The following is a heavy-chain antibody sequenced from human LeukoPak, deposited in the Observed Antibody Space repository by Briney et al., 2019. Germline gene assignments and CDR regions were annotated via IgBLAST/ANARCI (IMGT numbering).Heavy chain of an antibody. D-gene: IGHD3-10*01. J-gene: IGHJ4*02. CDR3: AKDGWFGELYGY. V-gene: IGHV3-23*01. CDR1: GFTFSSYS. Sequence: GGSLRLSCAASGFTFSSYSMSWVRQAPGKGLEWVSAISGSGGSTYYADSVKGRYTISRDNSKNTLYLQMNSLRAEDTAVYYCAKDGWFGELYGYWGQGTLVTVSS. CDR2: ISGSGGST.